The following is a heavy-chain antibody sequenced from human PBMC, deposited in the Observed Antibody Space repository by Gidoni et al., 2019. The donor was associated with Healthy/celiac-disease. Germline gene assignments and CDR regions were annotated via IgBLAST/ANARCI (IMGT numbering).Heavy chain of an antibody. D-gene: IGHD3-22*01. J-gene: IGHJ4*02. V-gene: IGHV3-53*02. CDR2: IYSGGST. CDR1: GLTVSSNY. Sequence: EVQLVETGGGLIQPGGSLRLSCAASGLTVSSNYMSWVRQAPGKGLEWVSVIYSGGSTYYADSVKGRFTISRDNSKNTLYLQMNSLRAEDTAVYYCASSGGYYDSSGYQYFDYWGQGTLVTVSS. CDR3: ASSGGYYDSSGYQYFDY.